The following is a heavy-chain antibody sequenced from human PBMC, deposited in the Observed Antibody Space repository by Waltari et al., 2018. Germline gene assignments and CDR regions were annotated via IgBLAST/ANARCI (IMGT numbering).Heavy chain of an antibody. CDR1: GGSFSGYY. Sequence: QVQLQQWGAGLLKPSETLSLTCAVYGGSFSGYYWSWIRQPPGKGLEWIGEINHSGSTNDNPALKSRVTISVDTAKNQFSLKLSSVTAADTAVYYCARASHSAGWFDPWGQGTLVTVSS. V-gene: IGHV4-34*01. CDR3: ARASHSAGWFDP. CDR2: INHSGST. J-gene: IGHJ5*02.